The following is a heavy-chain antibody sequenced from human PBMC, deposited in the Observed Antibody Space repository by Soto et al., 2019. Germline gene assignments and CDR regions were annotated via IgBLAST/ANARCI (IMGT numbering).Heavy chain of an antibody. J-gene: IGHJ4*02. V-gene: IGHV3-23*01. CDR2: ISGSGGRT. D-gene: IGHD1-26*01. CDR3: AKGRKEGDATGLCDS. CDR1: GFTFSSYA. Sequence: PGGSLRLSCAASGFTFSSYAMSWVRQAPGEGLEWVSGISGSGGRTYYADSVKGRFTVSRDNSKNTVYVEMNDLRVEDTALYYCAKGRKEGDATGLCDSWGQGTLVTVSS.